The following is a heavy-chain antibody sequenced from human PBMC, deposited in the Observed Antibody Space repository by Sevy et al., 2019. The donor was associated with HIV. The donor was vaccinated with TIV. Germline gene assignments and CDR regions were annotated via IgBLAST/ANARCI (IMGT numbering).Heavy chain of an antibody. CDR3: ARDEAVYSSSSYFDY. Sequence: GGSLRLSCAASGFTFSSYSMNWVRQAPGKGLEWVSSISSSSSYIYYADSVKGRFTISRDNAKNSLYLQMNSLRAEDTAGDYCARDEAVYSSSSYFDYWGQGTLVTVSS. CDR2: ISSSSSYI. CDR1: GFTFSSYS. V-gene: IGHV3-21*01. D-gene: IGHD6-6*01. J-gene: IGHJ4*02.